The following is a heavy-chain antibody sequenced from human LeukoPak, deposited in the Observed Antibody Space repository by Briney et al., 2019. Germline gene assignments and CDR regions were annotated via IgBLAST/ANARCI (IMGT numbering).Heavy chain of an antibody. CDR3: AKVARDGYNNDAFDI. D-gene: IGHD5-24*01. V-gene: IGHV3-23*01. CDR2: ISGSGGST. Sequence: HPGGSLRLSCAASGFTFSSYAMSWVRQAPGKGLEWVSAISGSGGSTYYADSVKGRFTISRNTSKNTLYLQMNSLRAEDTAVYYCAKVARDGYNNDAFDIWGQGTMVTVSS. J-gene: IGHJ3*02. CDR1: GFTFSSYA.